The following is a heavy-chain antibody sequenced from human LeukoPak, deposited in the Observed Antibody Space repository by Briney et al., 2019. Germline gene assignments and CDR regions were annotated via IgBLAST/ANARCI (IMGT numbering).Heavy chain of an antibody. J-gene: IGHJ5*02. V-gene: IGHV4-39*07. D-gene: IGHD6-13*01. CDR3: AREATHSSSWFGLDP. Sequence: PGGSLRLSCAASGFTFSSYSMNWVRQAPGKGLEWIGTIYYSGSTYYNPSLKSRVTISVDTSKNQFSLKLSSVTAADTAVYYCAREATHSSSWFGLDPWGQGTLVTVPS. CDR1: GFTFSSYS. CDR2: IYYSGST.